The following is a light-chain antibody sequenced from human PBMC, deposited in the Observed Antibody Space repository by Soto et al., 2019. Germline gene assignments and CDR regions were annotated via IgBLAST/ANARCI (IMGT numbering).Light chain of an antibody. J-gene: IGKJ5*01. Sequence: EIGMTQSPATLSVSPGERATLSCRASQSVSSNLAWYQQKPGQAPRLLIYGASIRATGIPARFSGSASGTEFTLTISSLQSEDFAVYYCQQYNNCPPITFGQGTRLEIK. CDR1: QSVSSN. CDR3: QQYNNCPPIT. CDR2: GAS. V-gene: IGKV3-15*01.